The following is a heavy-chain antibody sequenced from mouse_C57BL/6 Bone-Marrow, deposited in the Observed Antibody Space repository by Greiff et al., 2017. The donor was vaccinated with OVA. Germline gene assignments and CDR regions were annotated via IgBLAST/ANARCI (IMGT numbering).Heavy chain of an antibody. D-gene: IGHD1-1*01. V-gene: IGHV1-61*01. CDR3: ARSITTVVAKGCAY. CDR2: IYPSDSET. CDR1: GYTFTSYW. J-gene: IGHJ3*01. Sequence: QVQLKQPGAELVRPGSSVKLSCKASGYTFTSYWMDWVKQRPGQGLEWIGNIYPSDSETHYNQKFKDKATLTVDKSSSTAYMQLSSLTSEDSAVYYCARSITTVVAKGCAYWGQGTLVTVSA.